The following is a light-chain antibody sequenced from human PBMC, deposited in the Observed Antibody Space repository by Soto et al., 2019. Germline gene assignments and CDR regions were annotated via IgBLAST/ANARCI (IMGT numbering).Light chain of an antibody. V-gene: IGKV2-28*01. CDR3: MQGLQTRT. J-gene: IGKJ1*01. Sequence: IVMTQSPLSLPVTPGDPSSISCMSGESLLHSNGYNYFDWYLQKPGQSQQILIYLGSNRASGVTDRFSGSGSGTDFTLKISRVEAEDVGVYYCMQGLQTRTFGQGTKV. CDR2: LGS. CDR1: ESLLHSNGYNY.